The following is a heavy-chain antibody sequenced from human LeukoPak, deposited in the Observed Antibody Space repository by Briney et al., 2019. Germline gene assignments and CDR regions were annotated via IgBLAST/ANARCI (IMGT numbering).Heavy chain of an antibody. V-gene: IGHV4-59*01. CDR3: ARFNPSSGQAKSFDP. CDR1: GGSFSGYY. J-gene: IGHJ5*02. CDR2: IYYSGST. Sequence: SETLSLTCAVYGGSFSGYYWSWIRQPPGKGLEWIGYIYYSGSTNYNPSLKSRVTISVDTSKNQFSLKLSSVTAADTAVYYCARFNPSSGQAKSFDPWGQGTLVTVSS.